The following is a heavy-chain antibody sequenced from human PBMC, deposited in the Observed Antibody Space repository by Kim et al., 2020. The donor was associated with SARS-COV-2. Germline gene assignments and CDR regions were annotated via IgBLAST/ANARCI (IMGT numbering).Heavy chain of an antibody. CDR1: GFTISRNY. CDR2: IYSGGST. V-gene: IGHV3-53*01. CDR3: ARSGGYSYYGMDV. D-gene: IGHD5-12*01. J-gene: IGHJ6*02. Sequence: GGSLRLSCAASGFTISRNYMNWVRQSPGEGLEWVSVIYSGGSTLYADSVKGRFTVSRDISKGTVYLQMNSLTADDTAVYYCARSGGYSYYGMDVWVQGTT.